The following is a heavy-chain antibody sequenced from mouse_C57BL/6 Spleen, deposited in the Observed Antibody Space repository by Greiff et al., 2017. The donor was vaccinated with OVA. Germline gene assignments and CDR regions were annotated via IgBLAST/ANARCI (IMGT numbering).Heavy chain of an antibody. CDR3: ARHSDYGSSYDAMDY. J-gene: IGHJ4*01. D-gene: IGHD1-1*01. CDR1: GFSLTSYG. V-gene: IGHV2-6-1*01. CDR2: IWSDGST. Sequence: VKLMESGPGLVAPSQSLSITCTVSGFSLTSYGVHWVRQPPGKGLEWLVVIWSDGSTTYNSALKSRLSISKDNSKSQVFLKRNSLQTDDTAMYYCARHSDYGSSYDAMDYWGQGTSVTVSS.